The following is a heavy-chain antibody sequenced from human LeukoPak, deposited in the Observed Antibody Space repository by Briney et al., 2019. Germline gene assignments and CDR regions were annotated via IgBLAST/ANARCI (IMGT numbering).Heavy chain of an antibody. D-gene: IGHD6-13*01. Sequence: GGSLRLSCAASGFTFSNYAMSWVRQAPGKGLEWVSSISGSGGTTYYAGSVKGRFTISRDNSKNTLYLQMNSLRAEDTAIYYCTKEAQAWMYNSSWTIDFWGQGTLVTVSS. CDR3: TKEAQAWMYNSSWTIDF. CDR2: ISGSGGTT. J-gene: IGHJ4*02. CDR1: GFTFSNYA. V-gene: IGHV3-23*01.